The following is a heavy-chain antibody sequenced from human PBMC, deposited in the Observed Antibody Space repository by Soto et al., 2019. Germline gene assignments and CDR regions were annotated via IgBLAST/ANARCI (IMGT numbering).Heavy chain of an antibody. V-gene: IGHV3-30*03. CDR3: VRDGYCSGYNCNKSYGQDV. Sequence: QAQLVESGGGVVQSGRSLRLSCAASRFSFRSYGMHWVRQAPGKGLEWVAMLSYDGNNKYYGDSVRDRFTLARDNSKNIRNLQIDSRRTEDTAVYYWVRDGYCSGYNCNKSYGQDVWGQGTRVTVSS. CDR1: RFSFRSYG. J-gene: IGHJ6*02. D-gene: IGHD1-1*01. CDR2: LSYDGNNK.